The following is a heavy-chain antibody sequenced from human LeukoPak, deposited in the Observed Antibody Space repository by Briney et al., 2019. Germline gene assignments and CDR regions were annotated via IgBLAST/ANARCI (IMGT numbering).Heavy chain of an antibody. CDR2: ISGSGGST. J-gene: IGHJ4*02. CDR3: AKGIVEVPAASYYFDY. D-gene: IGHD2-2*01. Sequence: PGGSLRLSRAASGFTFSSYAMSWVRQAPGKGLEWVSAISGSGGSTYYSDSVKGRFTISRDNSKNTLYLQMNSLRAEDTAVYYCAKGIVEVPAASYYFDYWGQGTLVTVSS. V-gene: IGHV3-23*01. CDR1: GFTFSSYA.